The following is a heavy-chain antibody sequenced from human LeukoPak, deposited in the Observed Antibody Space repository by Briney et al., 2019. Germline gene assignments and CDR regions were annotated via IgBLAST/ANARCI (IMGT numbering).Heavy chain of an antibody. D-gene: IGHD6-19*01. CDR2: IYTSGST. V-gene: IGHV4-61*02. J-gene: IGHJ4*02. CDR1: GGSISSGSYY. Sequence: SETLSLTCTVSGGSISSGSYYWSWIRQPAGKGLEWIGRIYTSGSTNYNPSLKSRVTISVDTSKNQFSLKLSSVTAADTAAYYCARGGRFGAVAGTMDYWGQGTLVTVSS. CDR3: ARGGRFGAVAGTMDY.